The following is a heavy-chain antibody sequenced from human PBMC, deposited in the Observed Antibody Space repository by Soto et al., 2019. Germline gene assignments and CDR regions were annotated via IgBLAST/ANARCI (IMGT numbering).Heavy chain of an antibody. D-gene: IGHD3-3*01. CDR3: ARDTTIYDFWSGYLMGWFDP. CDR2: ISLYSDGT. V-gene: IGHV1-18*01. CDR1: GYTFSNYG. J-gene: IGHJ5*02. Sequence: ASVKVSCKTSGYTFSNYGITWVRQAPGQPLEWLGWISLYSDGTNYAQKFQGRVSMTTDTSTTTAYMELRSLRSEDTAVYYCARDTTIYDFWSGYLMGWFDPWGQGTLVTVS.